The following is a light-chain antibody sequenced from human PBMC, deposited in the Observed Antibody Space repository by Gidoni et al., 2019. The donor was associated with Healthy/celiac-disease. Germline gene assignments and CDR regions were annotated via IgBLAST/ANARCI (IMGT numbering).Light chain of an antibody. Sequence: AIQLTQSPSSLSASVGDRVTITCRASQGISSALAWYQQKPGKAPKLLIYDASSLESGVPSRFSGSGSGKDFTITISSLQHEDFATYYCQQFNNYPITFGQGTRLEIK. CDR3: QQFNNYPIT. CDR2: DAS. V-gene: IGKV1D-13*01. J-gene: IGKJ5*01. CDR1: QGISSA.